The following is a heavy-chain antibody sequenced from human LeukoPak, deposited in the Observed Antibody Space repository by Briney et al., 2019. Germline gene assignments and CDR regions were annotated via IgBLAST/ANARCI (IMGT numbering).Heavy chain of an antibody. D-gene: IGHD3-10*01. CDR3: AREGPEDFGDAFDI. J-gene: IGHJ3*02. V-gene: IGHV3-7*01. CDR2: IKQDGSEK. CDR1: GFTFSSYW. Sequence: GGSLRLSCAASGFTFSSYWMSWVRQAPGKGLEWVANIKQDGSEKYYVDSVKGRFTISRDNAKNSLYLQMNSLRAEDTAVYYCAREGPEDFGDAFDIWGQGTMVTVSS.